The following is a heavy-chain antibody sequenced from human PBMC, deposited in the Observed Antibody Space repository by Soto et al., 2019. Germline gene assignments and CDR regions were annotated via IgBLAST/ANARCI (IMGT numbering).Heavy chain of an antibody. CDR3: ANGGFHRNTYLDY. Sequence: EVQLVESGGGLVQPGRSLRLSCAASGFTFNDYDMHWVRQAPGKGLEWVSGISWNSGSIGYADSVKGRFTISRDNAKNFLYLQMNTLRAEDTALYYCANGGFHRNTYLDYWGQGTLVTVSS. J-gene: IGHJ4*02. CDR1: GFTFNDYD. V-gene: IGHV3-9*01. CDR2: ISWNSGSI. D-gene: IGHD3-16*01.